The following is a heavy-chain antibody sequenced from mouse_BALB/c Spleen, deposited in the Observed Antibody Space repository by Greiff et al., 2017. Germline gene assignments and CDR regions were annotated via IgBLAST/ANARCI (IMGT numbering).Heavy chain of an antibody. Sequence: VQLKQSGAELVKPGASVKLSCTASGFNIKDTYMHWVKQRPEQGLEWIGRIDPANGNTKYDPKFQGKATITADTSSNTAYLQLSSLTSEDTAVYYCARGPGGAMDYWGQGTSVTVSS. CDR1: GFNIKDTY. CDR2: IDPANGNT. D-gene: IGHD4-1*01. V-gene: IGHV14-3*02. CDR3: ARGPGGAMDY. J-gene: IGHJ4*01.